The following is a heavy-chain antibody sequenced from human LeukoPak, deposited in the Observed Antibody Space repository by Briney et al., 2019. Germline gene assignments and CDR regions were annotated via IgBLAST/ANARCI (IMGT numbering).Heavy chain of an antibody. V-gene: IGHV1-69*05. J-gene: IGHJ4*02. CDR3: ARGAYGAAY. CDR2: IIPIFGTA. Sequence: GASVKVSCKASGGTFSSYAISWVRQAPGQGLEWMGGIIPIFGTANYAQKFQGRVTMTRNTSINTAYMELSSLRSEDTAVYYCARGAYGAAYWGQGTLVTVSS. CDR1: GGTFSSYA. D-gene: IGHD1-26*01.